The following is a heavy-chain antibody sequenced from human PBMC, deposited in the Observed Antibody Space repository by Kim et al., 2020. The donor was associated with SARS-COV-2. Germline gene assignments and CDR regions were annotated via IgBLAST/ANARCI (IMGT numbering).Heavy chain of an antibody. V-gene: IGHV3-9*01. CDR1: GFTFDDYA. CDR3: AKDISGSYYGSGSYYPYYYYGMDV. D-gene: IGHD3-10*01. CDR2: ISWNSGSI. Sequence: GGSLRLSCAASGFTFDDYAMHWVRQAPGKGLEWVSGISWNSGSIGYADSVKGRFTISRDNAKNSLYLQMNSLRAEDTALYYCAKDISGSYYGSGSYYPYYYYGMDVWGQGTTVTVSS. J-gene: IGHJ6*02.